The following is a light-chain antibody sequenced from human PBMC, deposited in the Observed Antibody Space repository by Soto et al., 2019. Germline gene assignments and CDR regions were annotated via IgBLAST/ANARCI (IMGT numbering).Light chain of an antibody. CDR2: EVS. J-gene: IGLJ1*01. Sequence: ALTQPASVSGSPGQSITISCTGTSSDVGGYNYVSWYQQHPGKAPKVIIYEVSDRPSGVSDRFSGSKSGNTASLTISGLQAEDEADYYCSSFSSGTTLYVFGTGTKVTV. V-gene: IGLV2-14*01. CDR1: SSDVGGYNY. CDR3: SSFSSGTTLYV.